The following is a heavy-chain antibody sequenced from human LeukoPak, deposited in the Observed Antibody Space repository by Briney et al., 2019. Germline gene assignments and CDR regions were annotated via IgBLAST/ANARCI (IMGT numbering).Heavy chain of an antibody. J-gene: IGHJ4*02. CDR3: ARDGYGFWSGYYTGDPQFDY. V-gene: IGHV1-2*02. CDR2: INPNSGGT. CDR1: GYTFTGYY. D-gene: IGHD3-3*01. Sequence: ASVKVSCKASGYTFTGYYMHWARQAPGQGLEWMGWINPNSGGTNYAQKFQGRVTMTRDTSISTAYMELSRLRSDDTAVYYCARDGYGFWSGYYTGDPQFDYWGQGTLVTVSS.